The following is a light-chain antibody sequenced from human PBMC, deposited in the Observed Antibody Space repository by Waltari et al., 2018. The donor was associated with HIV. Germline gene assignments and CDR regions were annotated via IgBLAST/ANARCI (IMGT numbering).Light chain of an antibody. CDR1: SSNIGSTP. J-gene: IGLJ2*01. Sequence: QSVLTQPPSTSGTPGQRVTISCSGSSSNIGSTPVNWYQQPPGTAPKLLIYSNNQRPSGVPDRFSGSKSGTSASLAISGLQSEDEADYYCAVWDDSLNGWVFGGGTKLTVL. CDR2: SNN. V-gene: IGLV1-44*01. CDR3: AVWDDSLNGWV.